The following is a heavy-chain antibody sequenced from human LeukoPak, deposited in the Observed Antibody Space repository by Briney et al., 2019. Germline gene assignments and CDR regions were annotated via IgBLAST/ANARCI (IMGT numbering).Heavy chain of an antibody. V-gene: IGHV4-39*01. Sequence: SETLSPTCTVSGDSISTSSFYWGWIRQPPGKGLEWLGSIYYSGITHYNPSLKSRVTISVDTSKNQFSLHLYSVTAADTAVFYCARSYYYDYRQIDYWGQGTLVTVSS. CDR1: GDSISTSSFY. CDR3: ARSYYYDYRQIDY. CDR2: IYYSGIT. J-gene: IGHJ4*02. D-gene: IGHD3-22*01.